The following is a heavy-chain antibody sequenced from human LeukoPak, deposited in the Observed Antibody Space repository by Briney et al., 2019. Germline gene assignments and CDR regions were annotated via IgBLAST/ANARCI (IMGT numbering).Heavy chain of an antibody. V-gene: IGHV1-18*01. D-gene: IGHD1-26*01. J-gene: IGHJ6*02. CDR1: GYTFPSYG. Sequence: ASVKVSCKASGYTFPSYGISWVRQAPGQGLEWMGWISAYNGNTNYAQKLQGRVTMTTDTSTSTAYMELRSLRSDDTAVYYCARGSGSYLDLGMDVWGQGTTVTVSS. CDR3: ARGSGSYLDLGMDV. CDR2: ISAYNGNT.